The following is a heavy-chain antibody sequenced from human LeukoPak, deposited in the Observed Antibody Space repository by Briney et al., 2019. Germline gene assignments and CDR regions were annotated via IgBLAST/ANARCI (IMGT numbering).Heavy chain of an antibody. Sequence: SETLSLTCAVSGYPMNSSYYWVEIRQPPGKGLEWIASIYHGGRSYYNPSLKSRVTISVDTSKNQFSLKMSSVIAADTAVYYCARILGYCTSTNCHDAFDIWGQGTMVTVSS. CDR2: IYHGGRS. J-gene: IGHJ3*02. CDR3: ARILGYCTSTNCHDAFDI. D-gene: IGHD2-2*01. CDR1: GYPMNSSYY. V-gene: IGHV4-38-2*01.